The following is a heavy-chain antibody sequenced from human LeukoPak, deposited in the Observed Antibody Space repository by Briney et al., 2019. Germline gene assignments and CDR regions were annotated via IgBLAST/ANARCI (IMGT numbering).Heavy chain of an antibody. CDR2: INWNGGST. CDR1: GFTFDDYG. J-gene: IGHJ4*02. Sequence: PGGSLRLSCAASGFTFDDYGMSWVRQAPGKGLEWVSGINWNGGSTGYADSVRGRFTISRDNSRDTLYLQLNSLRAEDTAVYFCARAVGPFDYWGQGTLVTVSS. V-gene: IGHV3-20*04. CDR3: ARAVGPFDY. D-gene: IGHD3-10*01.